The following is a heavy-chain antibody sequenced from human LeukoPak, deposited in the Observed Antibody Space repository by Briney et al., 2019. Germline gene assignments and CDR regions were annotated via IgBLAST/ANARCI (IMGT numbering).Heavy chain of an antibody. V-gene: IGHV3-48*02. CDR2: ISSSSSSI. CDR3: ATSRGYDFDY. CDR1: GFTLSNYF. Sequence: GGSLRLSCAASGFTLSNYFMGWVRQAPGKGLEWVAYISSSSSSIYYADSVRGRFTISRDNAKNSLYLEMNSLRDEDTAVYYCATSRGYDFDYWGQGTLVTVSS. D-gene: IGHD2-15*01. J-gene: IGHJ4*02.